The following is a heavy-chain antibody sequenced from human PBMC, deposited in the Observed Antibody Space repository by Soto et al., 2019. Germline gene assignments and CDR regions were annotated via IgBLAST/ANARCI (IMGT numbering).Heavy chain of an antibody. D-gene: IGHD3-22*01. J-gene: IGHJ4*02. CDR3: ARPHYDSSGYYLWYFDY. CDR1: GDSFNTFA. CDR2: IIPNFDTP. V-gene: IGHV1-69*06. Sequence: QVQLVQSGAEVKKPGSSVKLSCKASGDSFNTFAVTWVRQAPGQGLEWMGGIIPNFDTPNYAQKFQGRVTIIADKSTSTPYMELSSLRSEDTAVYYCARPHYDSSGYYLWYFDYWGQGTLVTVSS.